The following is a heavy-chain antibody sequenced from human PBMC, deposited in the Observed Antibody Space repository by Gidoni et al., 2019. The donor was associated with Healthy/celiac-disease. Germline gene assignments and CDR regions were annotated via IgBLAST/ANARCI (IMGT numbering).Heavy chain of an antibody. Sequence: EVQLVESGGGLIQPGGSLRLSCAASGLTVSRNYMSWVRQAPGEGLEWVPVISSVGSTYDADSVKGRFTISRDNSKNPLYLQMNSLRAEDTAVYYCARDHGRRYYYYYGMDVWGQGPTVTVSS. V-gene: IGHV3-53*01. D-gene: IGHD1-26*01. CDR2: ISSVGST. CDR1: GLTVSRNY. CDR3: ARDHGRRYYYYYGMDV. J-gene: IGHJ6*02.